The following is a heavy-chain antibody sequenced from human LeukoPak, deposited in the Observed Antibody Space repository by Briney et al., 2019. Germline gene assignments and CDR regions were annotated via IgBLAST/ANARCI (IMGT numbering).Heavy chain of an antibody. Sequence: SETLSLTCAVSGGSISSSTWWSWVRLPPGKGLEWIGEIFHSGSTNFNPSLKSRLTMSVDESKHEFSLKLTSVTAADTAVYYCAKGGTPNYYYGDVWGQGTAVTVSS. D-gene: IGHD3-22*01. V-gene: IGHV4-4*02. CDR3: AKGGTPNYYYGDV. CDR1: GGSISSSTW. J-gene: IGHJ6*02. CDR2: IFHSGST.